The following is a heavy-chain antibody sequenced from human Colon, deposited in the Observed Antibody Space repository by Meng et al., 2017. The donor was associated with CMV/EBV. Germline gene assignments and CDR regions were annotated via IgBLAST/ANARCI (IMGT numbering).Heavy chain of an antibody. Sequence: AELRQPWDSVRFTCMFYGYTFSGYNVTWVRQAPGQGIEWMGWINPKSGDTKYAQKFQDRVTMTRDTSIGTAYMDLSRLTSDDTALYYCARGVVGGYNFGFPVAYYCDYWGQGTLVTVSS. J-gene: IGHJ4*02. V-gene: IGHV1-2*02. CDR2: INPKSGDT. CDR3: ARGVVGGYNFGFPVAYYCDY. D-gene: IGHD1-1*01. CDR1: GYTFSGYN.